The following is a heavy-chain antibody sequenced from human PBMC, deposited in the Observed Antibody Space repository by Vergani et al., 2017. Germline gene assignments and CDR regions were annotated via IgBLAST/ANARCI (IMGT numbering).Heavy chain of an antibody. D-gene: IGHD5-12*01. CDR3: ARDRVVIVATTTYYYYYYCMDV. CDR2: IYSGGST. CDR1: GFTVSSNY. Sequence: EVQLVESGGGLVQPGGSLRLSCAASGFTVSSNYMSWVRQAPGKGLEWVSVIYSGGSTYYADSVKGRFTISRDNSKNTLYLQMNSLRAEDTAVYYCARDRVVIVATTTYYYYYYCMDVWGQGTTVTVSS. V-gene: IGHV3-53*04. J-gene: IGHJ6*02.